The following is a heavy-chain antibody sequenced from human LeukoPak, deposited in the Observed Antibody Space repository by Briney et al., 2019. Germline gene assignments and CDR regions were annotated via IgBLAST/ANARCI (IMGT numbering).Heavy chain of an antibody. V-gene: IGHV3-30-3*01. CDR2: ISYDGSNK. J-gene: IGHJ4*02. CDR1: GFTFSSYA. CDR3: ASGSYYFDY. Sequence: GGSLRLSFAASGFTFSSYAMHWVRQAPGKGLEWVAVISYDGSNKYYADSVKGRFTISRDNSKNTLYLQMNSLRAEDTAVYYCASGSYYFDYWGQGTLVTVSS.